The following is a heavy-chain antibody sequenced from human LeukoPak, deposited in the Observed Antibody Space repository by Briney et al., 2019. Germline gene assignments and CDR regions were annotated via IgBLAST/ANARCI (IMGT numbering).Heavy chain of an antibody. CDR2: ITNWNGGST. CDR1: GFTFDDYG. CDR3: ARCSRSSTDCYSAFDI. J-gene: IGHJ3*02. Sequence: PGGSLRLSCEASGFTFDDYGMSWVRQSTGKGQEWVSAITNWNGGSTGYADSVRGRFTISRDNAKNSLYLQMNSLRAEDTALYYCARCSRSSTDCYSAFDIWGQGTMVTVSS. V-gene: IGHV3-20*04. D-gene: IGHD2-2*02.